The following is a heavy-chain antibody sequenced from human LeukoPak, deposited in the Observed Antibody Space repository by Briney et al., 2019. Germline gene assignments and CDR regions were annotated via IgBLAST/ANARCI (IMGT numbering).Heavy chain of an antibody. CDR2: ITSGSSYI. CDR3: ARDLEDSSGLAY. CDR1: GFTFSSYS. Sequence: GGSLRLSCAASGFTFSSYSMNWVRQAPGKGLEWVSSITSGSSYIYYTDSVKGRFTISRDNAKNSLYLQMNSLRADDTAVYYCARDLEDSSGLAYWGQGTPVTVSS. V-gene: IGHV3-21*01. J-gene: IGHJ4*02. D-gene: IGHD3-22*01.